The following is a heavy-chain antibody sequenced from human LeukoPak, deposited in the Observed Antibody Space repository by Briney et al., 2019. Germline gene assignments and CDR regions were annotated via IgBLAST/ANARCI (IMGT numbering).Heavy chain of an antibody. J-gene: IGHJ6*03. Sequence: GGSLRLSCAASGFTFSSYAMSWVRQAPGKGLEWVSAISGSGGSTYYADSVKGRFTISRDNSKNTLYLQMNSLRAEDTAVYYCARVQAGYHYYYYMDVWGKGTTVTVSS. CDR1: GFTFSSYA. CDR3: ARVQAGYHYYYYMDV. CDR2: ISGSGGST. D-gene: IGHD6-19*01. V-gene: IGHV3-23*01.